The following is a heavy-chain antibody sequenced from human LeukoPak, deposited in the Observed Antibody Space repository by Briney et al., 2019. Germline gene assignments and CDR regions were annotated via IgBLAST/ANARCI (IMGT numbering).Heavy chain of an antibody. CDR2: ISSSGNTI. J-gene: IGHJ4*02. CDR3: ARGGITGGVGALWRNRRKNYFDY. CDR1: GFTFSSYE. V-gene: IGHV3-48*03. Sequence: GGSLRLSCAASGFTFSSYEMSWVRQAPGKGLEWVSYISSSGNTIYYADSVKGRFTISRDNAKNSLYLQMNSLRAEDTAVYYCARGGITGGVGALWRNRRKNYFDYWGQGTLVTVSS. D-gene: IGHD1-26*01.